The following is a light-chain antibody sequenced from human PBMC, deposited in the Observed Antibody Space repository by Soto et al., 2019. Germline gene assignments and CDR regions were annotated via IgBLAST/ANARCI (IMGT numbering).Light chain of an antibody. CDR3: QSYDSSLSGSM. CDR1: SSNIGAGYH. Sequence: QSVLKQPPSVSGAPGQRVTISCTGSSSNIGAGYHVHWYQQLPGTAPKLLIYGNSNRPSGVPDRFSGSKSGTSASLAITGLQAEDEADYYCQSYDSSLSGSMFGGGTKLTVL. V-gene: IGLV1-40*01. J-gene: IGLJ3*02. CDR2: GNS.